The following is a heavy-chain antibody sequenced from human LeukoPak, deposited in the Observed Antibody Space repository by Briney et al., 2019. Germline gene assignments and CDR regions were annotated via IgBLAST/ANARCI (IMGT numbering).Heavy chain of an antibody. CDR1: GFTFSSYE. CDR3: ARGGYSYGSGDY. J-gene: IGHJ4*02. V-gene: IGHV3-48*03. CDR2: ISSSGSTI. D-gene: IGHD5-18*01. Sequence: GRSLRLSCAASGFTFSSYEMNWVRQAPGKGLEWVSYISSSGSTIYYADSVKGRFTISRDNAKNSLYLQMNSLRAEDTAVYYCARGGYSYGSGDYWGQGTLVTVSS.